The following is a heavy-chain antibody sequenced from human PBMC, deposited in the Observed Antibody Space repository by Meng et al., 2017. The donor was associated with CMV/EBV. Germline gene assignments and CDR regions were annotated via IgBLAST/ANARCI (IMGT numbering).Heavy chain of an antibody. J-gene: IGHJ4*02. D-gene: IGHD2-2*01. CDR2: ITPIFGVA. V-gene: IGHV1-69*13. CDR1: GVTFSSCT. CDR3: ATGATTSRFRVDY. Sequence: SVKVSCNASGVTFSSCTLSWVRQAPGQGLEWMGGITPIFGVAQYAQNFQGRVTITADEYTNTAYMDVSSLRSEDTAVYYCATGATTSRFRVDYWGQGTLVTVSS.